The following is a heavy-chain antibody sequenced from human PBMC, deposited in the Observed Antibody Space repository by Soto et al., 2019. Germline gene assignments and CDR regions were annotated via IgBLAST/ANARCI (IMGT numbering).Heavy chain of an antibody. CDR1: GFTFSSYW. V-gene: IGHV3-74*01. CDR2: ISSDGSST. CDR3: PRGTSCTGGSCYPDY. D-gene: IGHD2-15*01. Sequence: PGGSLRLSCAASGFTFSSYWMHWVRQAPGKGLVWVSQISSDGSSTTYADSVKGRFTISRDNAKNTLYLQMSSLRAEDTAVYYCPRGTSCTGGSCYPDYWGQGTLVTVSS. J-gene: IGHJ4*02.